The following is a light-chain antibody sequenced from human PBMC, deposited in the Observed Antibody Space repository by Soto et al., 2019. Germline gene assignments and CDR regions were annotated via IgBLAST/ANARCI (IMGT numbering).Light chain of an antibody. J-gene: IGKJ4*01. CDR1: QSVSSSY. V-gene: IGKV3-20*01. CDR3: QQYGSSPVLT. CDR2: GAS. Sequence: EIVLTQSPGTLSLSPGERATLPCRASQSVSSSYLAWYQQKPGQAPRLLTYGASSRATGIPDRFSGSGSGTDFTLTISRLEPEDFAVYYCQQYGSSPVLTFGGGTKVDIK.